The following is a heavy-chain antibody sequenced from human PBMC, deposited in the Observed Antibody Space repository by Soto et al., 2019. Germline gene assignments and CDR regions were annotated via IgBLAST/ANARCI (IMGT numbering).Heavy chain of an antibody. CDR1: GFPFSISA. CDR3: AKYSGSYAVYHGLSP. Sequence: EVQLLESGGGLVQPGGSLRLSCAASGFPFSISAMNWVRQAPGKGLEWVSIISASSDAAYYAESVKGRFASSRDNSKNTLYLQMNSLRAEDTAVYYCAKYSGSYAVYHGLSPWGQGTTVTVS. J-gene: IGHJ6*02. D-gene: IGHD1-26*01. CDR2: ISASSDAA. V-gene: IGHV3-23*01.